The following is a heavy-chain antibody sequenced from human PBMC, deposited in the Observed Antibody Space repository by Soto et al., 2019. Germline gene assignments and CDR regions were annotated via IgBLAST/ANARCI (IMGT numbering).Heavy chain of an antibody. Sequence: QVQLVQSGADVKKPGASVKVSCKASGYNFTSYGISWVRQAPGQGLEWLGWISPHNDRTKDARRFKDRVTMTTETPTSTVYMELGSLRSDDTAVYYCARDLYYSSGRYFDHDAFDIWGQGTVVTVSS. V-gene: IGHV1-18*01. J-gene: IGHJ3*02. CDR2: ISPHNDRT. D-gene: IGHD6-19*01. CDR1: GYNFTSYG. CDR3: ARDLYYSSGRYFDHDAFDI.